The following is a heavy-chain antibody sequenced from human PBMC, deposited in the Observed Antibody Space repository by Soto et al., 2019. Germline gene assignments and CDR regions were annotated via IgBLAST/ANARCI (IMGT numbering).Heavy chain of an antibody. CDR2: ISGDGDNT. V-gene: IGHV3-23*01. D-gene: IGHD3-10*01. CDR1: AFTFSSYG. Sequence: GGSLRLSCAASAFTFSSYGMSWVRQAPGKGLEWVSAISGDGDNTYYADSVKGRFTISRDNSKNTLYLQMNSLTAEDTAVYYCAKTLNYYGSGSPDYWGQGTLVTVSS. CDR3: AKTLNYYGSGSPDY. J-gene: IGHJ4*02.